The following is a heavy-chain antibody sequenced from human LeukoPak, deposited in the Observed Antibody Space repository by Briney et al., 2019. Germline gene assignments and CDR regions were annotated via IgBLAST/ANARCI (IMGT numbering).Heavy chain of an antibody. V-gene: IGHV3-49*04. CDR1: GFTFGDYA. D-gene: IGHD5-12*01. CDR3: TRDGYDRDNFDY. CDR2: IRSKAYGGTT. Sequence: GGSLRLSCTASGFTFGDYAMSWVRQAPGKGLEWVGFIRSKAYGGTTEYAASVKGRFTISRDDSKSIAYLQMNSLKTEDTAVYYCTRDGYDRDNFDYWGQGTLVTVSS. J-gene: IGHJ4*02.